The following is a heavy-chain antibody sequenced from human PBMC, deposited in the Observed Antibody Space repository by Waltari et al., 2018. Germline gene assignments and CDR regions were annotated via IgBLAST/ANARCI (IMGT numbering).Heavy chain of an antibody. CDR2: ISSSGSTI. V-gene: IGHV3-48*03. D-gene: IGHD1-26*01. CDR3: ARDSYGIVGATLDYYYYYGMDG. Sequence: EVQLVESGGGLVQPGGSLRLPCAASGFTFSSYELNWARQATAKGLEWVSYISSSGSTIHYADSVKGRFAISRDNANNVLYLQMNSLRAEDTAVYYCARDSYGIVGATLDYYYYYGMDGWGQGTTVTVSS. CDR1: GFTFSSYE. J-gene: IGHJ6*02.